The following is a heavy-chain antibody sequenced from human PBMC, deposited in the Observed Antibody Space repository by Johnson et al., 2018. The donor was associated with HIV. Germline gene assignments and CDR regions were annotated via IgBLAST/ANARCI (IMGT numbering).Heavy chain of an antibody. CDR3: ASAEIAAAATGHDAFDM. CDR1: GFTFSSYW. D-gene: IGHD6-13*01. V-gene: IGHV3-74*01. Sequence: EQLVESGGGLVQPGGSLRLSCAASGFTFSSYWMHWVRQAPGKRLVWVSRINSDGSSTSYADSVKGRFTISRDNSKNTLYLQMNSLRAEDTAVYYCASAEIAAAATGHDAFDMWGQGTMVTVSS. J-gene: IGHJ3*02. CDR2: INSDGSST.